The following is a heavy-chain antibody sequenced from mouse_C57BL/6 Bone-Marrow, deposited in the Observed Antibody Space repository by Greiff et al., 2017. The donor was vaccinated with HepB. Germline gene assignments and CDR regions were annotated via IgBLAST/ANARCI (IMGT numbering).Heavy chain of an antibody. CDR1: GFTFSDYG. D-gene: IGHD3-2*02. J-gene: IGHJ3*01. Sequence: EVMLVESGGGLVKPGGSLKFSCAASGFTFSDYGMHWVRQAPEKGLEWVAYISSGSSTIYYADTVKGRFTISRDNAKNTLFLQMTSLRSEDTAMYYCAREGSSGYWFAYWGQGTLVTVSA. CDR2: ISSGSSTI. V-gene: IGHV5-17*01. CDR3: AREGSSGYWFAY.